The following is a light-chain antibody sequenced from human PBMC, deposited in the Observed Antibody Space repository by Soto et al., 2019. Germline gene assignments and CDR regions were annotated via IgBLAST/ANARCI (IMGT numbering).Light chain of an antibody. J-gene: IGKJ1*01. CDR3: QQYTSLPRT. CDR1: QTISTW. V-gene: IGKV1-5*03. Sequence: QRPLYTSTLSASVGDRVTITCLASQTISTWLAWYQQKPGKAPKLLIYQASSLEGGVPSRFSGSGSGTEFTLTINSLQPDDFATYYCQQYTSLPRTFGQGTKVDI. CDR2: QAS.